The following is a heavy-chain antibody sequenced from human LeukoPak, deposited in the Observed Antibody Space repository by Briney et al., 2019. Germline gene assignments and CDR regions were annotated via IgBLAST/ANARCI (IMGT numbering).Heavy chain of an antibody. CDR3: VKARLAVGGYFDS. Sequence: GRSLRLSCSASGLSFSNYAMHWVRQAPGKGLEYISAISSNGGSTYYAASVKGRFTISRDNSKNTLYPQISSLRAEHTAIYYCVKARLAVGGYFDSWGQGTLVTVSS. V-gene: IGHV3-64D*09. D-gene: IGHD6-19*01. J-gene: IGHJ4*02. CDR2: ISSNGGST. CDR1: GLSFSNYA.